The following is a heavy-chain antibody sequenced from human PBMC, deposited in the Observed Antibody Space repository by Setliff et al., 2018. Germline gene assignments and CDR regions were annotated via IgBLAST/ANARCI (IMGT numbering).Heavy chain of an antibody. CDR1: GYTFTAYD. J-gene: IGHJ4*02. CDR3: ARYPGIAAAVYSDY. Sequence: ASVKVSCKASGYTFTAYDIHWMRQAPGQSLEWMGWINGVNGNTKYSQNFQGRVTFTSDTSANTAFMELSSLRSDDTAVYYCARYPGIAAAVYSDYWGQGTLVTVSS. D-gene: IGHD6-13*01. CDR2: INGVNGNT. V-gene: IGHV1-3*01.